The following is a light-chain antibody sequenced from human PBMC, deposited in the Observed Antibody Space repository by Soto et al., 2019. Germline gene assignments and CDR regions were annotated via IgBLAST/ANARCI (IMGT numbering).Light chain of an antibody. CDR2: YDS. CDR3: QVWDSSSDHPV. J-gene: IGLJ2*01. Sequence: SYELTQPPSVSVAPGKTARITCGGNNSGSKSVHWYQQKPGHAPVLVIYYDSDRPSGIPERFSGSNSGNTATLTISRVEAGDEADYYCQVWDSSSDHPVFGGGTTLTVL. V-gene: IGLV3-21*04. CDR1: NSGSKS.